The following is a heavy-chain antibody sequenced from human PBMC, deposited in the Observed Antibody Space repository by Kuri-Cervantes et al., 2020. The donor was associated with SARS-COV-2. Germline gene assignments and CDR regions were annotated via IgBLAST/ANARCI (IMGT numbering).Heavy chain of an antibody. CDR3: ARDCVIAARPDELCY. J-gene: IGHJ4*02. CDR2: ISDDGKKR. Sequence: GGSLRLSCAGSGFTFSRYAIHCVRQAPGKGLEWVAVISDDGKKRYYADSVKGRFTISRDNSQSTLYLQMNSLRTEDTAVYYCARDCVIAARPDELCYWGQGTLVTVSS. V-gene: IGHV3-30*04. D-gene: IGHD6-6*01. CDR1: GFTFSRYA.